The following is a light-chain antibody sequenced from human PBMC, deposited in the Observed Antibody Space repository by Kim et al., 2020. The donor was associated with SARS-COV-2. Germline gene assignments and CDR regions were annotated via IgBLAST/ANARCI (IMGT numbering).Light chain of an antibody. Sequence: DIQLTQSPSFLSASVGDRVTITCRASHGISSYLAWYQQKPGKAPKLLIYATSTLQSGVPSRFSGSGSGTEFTLTISSLQPEDSATYHCQQFNNYPRCTFGQGTKLEI. CDR1: HGISSY. CDR3: QQFNNYPRCT. V-gene: IGKV1-9*01. CDR2: ATS. J-gene: IGKJ2*02.